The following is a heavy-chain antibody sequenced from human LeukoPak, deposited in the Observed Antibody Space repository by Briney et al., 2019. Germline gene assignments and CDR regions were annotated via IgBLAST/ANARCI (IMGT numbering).Heavy chain of an antibody. CDR1: GGSISSYY. Sequence: PSETLSLTCTVSGGSISSYYWSWIRQPPGKGLEWIGYIYYSGSTNYNPSLKSRVTISVDTSKNQFSLKLSSVTAADTAVYYCARRGIAAAGNNWYFDPWGRGTLVTVSS. CDR3: ARRGIAAAGNNWYFDP. D-gene: IGHD6-13*01. V-gene: IGHV4-59*08. CDR2: IYYSGST. J-gene: IGHJ2*01.